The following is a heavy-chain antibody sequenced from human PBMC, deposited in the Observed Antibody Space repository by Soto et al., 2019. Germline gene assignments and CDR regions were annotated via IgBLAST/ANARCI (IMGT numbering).Heavy chain of an antibody. J-gene: IGHJ6*02. Sequence: SETLSLTCTVSGGSISSYYWSWIRQPPGKGLEWIGEIYHSGSTNYNPSLKSRVTISVDTSKNQFSLKLSSVTAADTAVYYCASTAMAYYYYGMDVWGQGTTVTVSS. V-gene: IGHV4-59*12. CDR3: ASTAMAYYYYGMDV. CDR2: IYHSGST. D-gene: IGHD5-18*01. CDR1: GGSISSYY.